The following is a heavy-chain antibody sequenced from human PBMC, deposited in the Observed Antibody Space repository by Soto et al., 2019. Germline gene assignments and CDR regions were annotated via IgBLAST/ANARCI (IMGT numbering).Heavy chain of an antibody. CDR2: ISYDGSKK. Sequence: GGSLRLSCAASGFSFSNNGMHWVRQAPGKGLEWVAIISYDGSKKYYADSVKGRFTISRDNSKNTLFLQMNSLRVEDTAVFYCAKDRVESGLGEIDYWGQGTLVTVSS. CDR3: AKDRVESGLGEIDY. V-gene: IGHV3-30*18. J-gene: IGHJ4*02. D-gene: IGHD3-16*01. CDR1: GFSFSNNG.